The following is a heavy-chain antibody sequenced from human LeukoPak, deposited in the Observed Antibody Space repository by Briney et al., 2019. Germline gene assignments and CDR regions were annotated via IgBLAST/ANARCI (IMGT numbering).Heavy chain of an antibody. Sequence: SETLSLTCAVSGGSISSYYWSWIRQPAGKGLEWIGRIYTSGSTNYNPSLKSRVTMSLDTSKNQFSLKLSSVTAADTAVYYCARAYDYSHHFDYWGQGTLVTVSS. J-gene: IGHJ4*02. D-gene: IGHD4-11*01. CDR2: IYTSGST. CDR1: GGSISSYY. V-gene: IGHV4-4*07. CDR3: ARAYDYSHHFDY.